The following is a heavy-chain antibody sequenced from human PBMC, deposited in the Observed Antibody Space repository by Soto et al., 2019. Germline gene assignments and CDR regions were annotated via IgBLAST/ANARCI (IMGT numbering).Heavy chain of an antibody. V-gene: IGHV4-34*01. Sequence: QVQLQQWGAGLLKPSETLSLTCAVYGGSFSGYYWRWIRQPPGKGLEWIGEINHSGSTNYNPSLKSRVTISVDTSKNQFSLKLSSVTAADTAVYYCARASGRTYDYVWGSYRPQVFDYWRQGTLVTVSS. CDR1: GGSFSGYY. D-gene: IGHD3-16*02. J-gene: IGHJ4*02. CDR3: ARASGRTYDYVWGSYRPQVFDY. CDR2: INHSGST.